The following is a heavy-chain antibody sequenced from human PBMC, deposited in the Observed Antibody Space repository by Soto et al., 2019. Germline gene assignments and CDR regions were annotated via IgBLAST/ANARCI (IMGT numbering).Heavy chain of an antibody. CDR3: AKSVIVTYYYYYGMDV. V-gene: IGHV3-23*01. CDR1: GFTFSSYA. CDR2: ISDNGGST. Sequence: GGSLRLSCAASGFTFSSYAMNWVRQAPGKGLEWVSSISDNGGSTYYADSVKGRFTISRDNSKNTLYLQMNSLRAEDTAVYYCAKSVIVTYYYYYGMDVWGQGTTVTVSS. J-gene: IGHJ6*02. D-gene: IGHD3-9*01.